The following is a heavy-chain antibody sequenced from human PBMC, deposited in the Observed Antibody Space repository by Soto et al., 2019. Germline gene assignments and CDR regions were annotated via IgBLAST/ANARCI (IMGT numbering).Heavy chain of an antibody. D-gene: IGHD6-25*01. CDR3: ARAGATSPDY. CDR2: IFHSGSP. Sequence: WTWIRQPPGKGLDWIGDIFHSGSPNYNPSLKSRVTISVDTSRNQFSLNLGSVASADTAIYYCARAGATSPDYWGQGTLVTVSS. J-gene: IGHJ4*02. V-gene: IGHV4-59*01.